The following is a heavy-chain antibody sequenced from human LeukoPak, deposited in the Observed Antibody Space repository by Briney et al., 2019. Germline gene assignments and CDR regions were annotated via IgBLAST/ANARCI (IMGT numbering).Heavy chain of an antibody. D-gene: IGHD4-17*01. V-gene: IGHV4-4*07. CDR3: ARVVPTVTDRPYYFDY. CDR1: GGSISSYC. Sequence: SETLSLTCTVSGGSISSYCWSWIRQPAGKGLEWLGRIYTSGSTNYNPSLKSRVTISVDTSKNQFSLKLSSVTAADTAVYYCARVVPTVTDRPYYFDYWGQGTLVTVSS. J-gene: IGHJ4*02. CDR2: IYTSGST.